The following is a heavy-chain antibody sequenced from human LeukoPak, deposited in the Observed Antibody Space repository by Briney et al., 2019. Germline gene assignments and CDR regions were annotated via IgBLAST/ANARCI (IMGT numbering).Heavy chain of an antibody. Sequence: SETLSLTCAVNGGTFSGYYWSWIRQPPGKGLEWIGEINHSGSTNYNPSLKSRVTISVDTSKNQFSLKLSSVTAADTAVYYCARQGKRGYSGYGAYNWFDPWGQGTLVTVSS. D-gene: IGHD5-12*01. J-gene: IGHJ5*02. CDR2: INHSGST. CDR3: ARQGKRGYSGYGAYNWFDP. V-gene: IGHV4-34*01. CDR1: GGTFSGYY.